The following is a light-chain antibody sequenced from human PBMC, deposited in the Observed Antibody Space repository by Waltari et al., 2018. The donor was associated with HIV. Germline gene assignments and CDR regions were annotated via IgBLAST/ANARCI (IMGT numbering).Light chain of an antibody. CDR1: QGIRND. J-gene: IGKJ1*01. CDR3: LQYNSYHWT. Sequence: DIQMTQSPSSLSASVGDRVALTCRASQGIRNDVGWYQQKQGKAPKRLIYVASRLESGVPSRFSGSGSGREFTLTISSLQPEDFATDFCLQYNSYHWTFGQGTKVEIK. CDR2: VAS. V-gene: IGKV1-17*01.